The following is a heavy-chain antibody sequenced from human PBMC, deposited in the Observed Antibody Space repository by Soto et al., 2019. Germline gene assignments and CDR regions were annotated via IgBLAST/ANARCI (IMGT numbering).Heavy chain of an antibody. CDR2: IWYDGSNK. J-gene: IGHJ4*02. Sequence: WWSLRLSCAASGFTFSSYGMHWFRQAPGKGLEWVAVIWYDGSNKYYADSVKGRFTISRDNSKNTLYLQMNSLRAEDTAVYYCARVGSSSSGHDYWGQGTLVTVSS. V-gene: IGHV3-33*01. CDR3: ARVGSSSSGHDY. CDR1: GFTFSSYG. D-gene: IGHD6-6*01.